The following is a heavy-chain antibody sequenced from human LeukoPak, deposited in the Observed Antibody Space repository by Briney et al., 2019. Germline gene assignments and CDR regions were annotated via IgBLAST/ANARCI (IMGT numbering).Heavy chain of an antibody. V-gene: IGHV4-34*01. CDR1: GGSFSGYY. Sequence: PSETLSLTCAVYGGSFSGYYWSWIRQPPEKGLEWIGEINHSGSTDYNPSLKSRVTISVDTSKNQFSLKLSSVTAADTAVYCCARGCRDDRSIDYWGQGTLVTVSS. J-gene: IGHJ4*02. CDR2: INHSGST. D-gene: IGHD1-1*01. CDR3: ARGCRDDRSIDY.